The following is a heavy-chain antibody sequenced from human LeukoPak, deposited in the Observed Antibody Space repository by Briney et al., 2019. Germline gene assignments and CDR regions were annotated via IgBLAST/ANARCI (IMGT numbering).Heavy chain of an antibody. J-gene: IGHJ6*02. CDR3: ARDGSGSSMDV. CDR2: INTDGSRT. D-gene: IGHD3-10*01. CDR1: GFTFSSSW. Sequence: PGGSLRLSCAASGFTFSSSWMHWVRQVPGEGLVWVSRINTDGSRTSYADSVKGRFTISRDNANNTLYLQMNSLRAEDTAVYYCARDGSGSSMDVWGQGTTVTVSS. V-gene: IGHV3-74*01.